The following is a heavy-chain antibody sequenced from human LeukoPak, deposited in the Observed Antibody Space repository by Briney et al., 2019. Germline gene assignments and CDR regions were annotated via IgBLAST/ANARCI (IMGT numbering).Heavy chain of an antibody. CDR3: AADTVTTAY. CDR2: IYHTGST. D-gene: IGHD4-17*01. CDR1: VGSISSSNW. J-gene: IGHJ4*02. V-gene: IGHV4-4*02. Sequence: PSGTLSLTSAVSVGSISSSNWWSWVRQPPGKGLDWIGAIYHTGSTNYNPSLKSRVTISVDRSKTPCSLKLSSVTAADTAVYYCAADTVTTAYWGQGTLVTVSS.